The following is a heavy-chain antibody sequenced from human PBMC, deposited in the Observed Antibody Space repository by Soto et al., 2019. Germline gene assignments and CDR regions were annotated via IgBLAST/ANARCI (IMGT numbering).Heavy chain of an antibody. CDR3: ASSNRSSFGFDY. CDR2: TSYRSKWYN. V-gene: IGHV6-1*01. CDR1: GDSVSSNSAA. Sequence: SQTLSLTCDISGDSVSSNSAAWNWIRQSPSRGLEWLGRTSYRSKWYNDYAVSVKSRITINPDTSKNQFSLQLNSVTPEDTALYHCASSNRSSFGFDYWGQGTLVTVSS. D-gene: IGHD2-2*01. J-gene: IGHJ4*02.